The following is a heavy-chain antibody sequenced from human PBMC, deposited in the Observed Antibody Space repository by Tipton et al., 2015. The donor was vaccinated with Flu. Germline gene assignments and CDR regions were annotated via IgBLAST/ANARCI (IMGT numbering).Heavy chain of an antibody. Sequence: GSLRLSCAASGFSFSDYYMSWIRQVPGKGLEWVSYISGSSSYITYADSVKGRFTTSRDNAKNSLYLQMTSLRGEDTAIYYCARAHLGAFGIWGQGTMVTVSS. J-gene: IGHJ3*02. V-gene: IGHV3-11*06. CDR1: GFSFSDYY. CDR3: ARAHLGAFGI. CDR2: ISGSSSYI.